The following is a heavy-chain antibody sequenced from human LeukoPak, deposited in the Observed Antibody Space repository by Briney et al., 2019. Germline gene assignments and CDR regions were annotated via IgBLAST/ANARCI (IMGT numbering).Heavy chain of an antibody. Sequence: PGGSLRLSCAASGFTFSSNTMNWVRQAPGKGLEWVSSISGSSNYIYYADSLKGRFTISRDNAKNSLYLQVNSLRAEDTAVYYCARDDWIDYWGQGTLVTVSS. D-gene: IGHD2-21*01. V-gene: IGHV3-21*01. CDR1: GFTFSSNT. J-gene: IGHJ4*02. CDR3: ARDDWIDY. CDR2: ISGSSNYI.